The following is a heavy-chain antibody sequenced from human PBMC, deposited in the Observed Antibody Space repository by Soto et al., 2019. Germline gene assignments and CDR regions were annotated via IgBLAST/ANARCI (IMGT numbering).Heavy chain of an antibody. CDR3: AKEMGGEWAPVK. V-gene: IGHV3-23*01. J-gene: IGHJ4*02. Sequence: GVLRLSCAASGFTFSSYGMNWVRQVPGKGLQWVSAISGSGDTTYYADSVKGRFIISRDNSKDTLYLQMNSLRVEDTAVYYCAKEMGGEWAPVKWGQGTVVTVSS. CDR2: ISGSGDTT. CDR1: GFTFSSYG. D-gene: IGHD3-16*01.